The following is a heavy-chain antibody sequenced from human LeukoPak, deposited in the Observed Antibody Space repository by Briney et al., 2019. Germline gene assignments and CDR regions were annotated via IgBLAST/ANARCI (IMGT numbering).Heavy chain of an antibody. J-gene: IGHJ4*02. D-gene: IGHD3-9*01. V-gene: IGHV3-30*04. CDR1: GFTFSSYA. CDR2: ISYDGSNK. Sequence: PGRSLRLSCAASGFTFSSYAMHWVRQAPGKGLEWVAVISYDGSNKYYADSVKGRFTISRDNSKNTLYLQMNSLRAEDTAVYYCARDSGHYDILYYFDYWGQGTLVTVSS. CDR3: ARDSGHYDILYYFDY.